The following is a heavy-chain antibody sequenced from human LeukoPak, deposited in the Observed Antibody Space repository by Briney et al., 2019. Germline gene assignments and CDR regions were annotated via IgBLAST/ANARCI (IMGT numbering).Heavy chain of an antibody. J-gene: IGHJ4*02. CDR2: MNPNSGNT. CDR1: GYTFTNYD. Sequence: RASVKVSCKASGYTFTNYDINWVRQATGQGLEWMGWMNPNSGNTGYAQKFQGRVTMTRDMSTSTVYMELSSLRSEDTAVYYCARSSGGYSYGSVDYWGQGTLVTVSS. CDR3: ARSSGGYSYGSVDY. V-gene: IGHV1-8*01. D-gene: IGHD5-18*01.